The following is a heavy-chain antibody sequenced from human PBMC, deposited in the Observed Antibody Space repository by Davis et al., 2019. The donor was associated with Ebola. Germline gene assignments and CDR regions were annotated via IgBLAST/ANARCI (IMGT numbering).Heavy chain of an antibody. CDR3: ARGINTYYDFWSGYYAFYYYYMDV. D-gene: IGHD3-3*01. CDR1: GFTFSNAW. CDR2: IKSKTDGGTT. J-gene: IGHJ6*03. Sequence: PGGSLRLSCAASGFTFSNAWMSWVRQAPGKGLEWVGRIKSKTDGGTTDYAAPVKGRFTISRDDSKNTLYLQMNSLKTEDTAVYYCARGINTYYDFWSGYYAFYYYYMDVWGKGTTVTVSS. V-gene: IGHV3-15*01.